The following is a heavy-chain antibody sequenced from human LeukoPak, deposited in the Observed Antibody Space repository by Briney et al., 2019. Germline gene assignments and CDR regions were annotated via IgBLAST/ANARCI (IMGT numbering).Heavy chain of an antibody. CDR1: GFTFSSYG. V-gene: IGHV3-33*01. J-gene: IGHJ3*02. CDR2: IWYDGSNK. D-gene: IGHD3-22*01. CDR3: ARKGITMIVADAFDI. Sequence: GGSLRLSCAASGFTFSSYGMHWVRQAPGKGLEWVAVIWYDGSNKYYADSVKGRFTISRDNSKNTLYLQMNSLRAEDTAVYYCARKGITMIVADAFDIWGQGTMVTVSS.